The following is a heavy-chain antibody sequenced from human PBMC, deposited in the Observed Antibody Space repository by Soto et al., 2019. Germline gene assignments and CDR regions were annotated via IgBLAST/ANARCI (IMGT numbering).Heavy chain of an antibody. CDR1: GGTFSRHA. J-gene: IGHJ4*02. D-gene: IGHD3-22*01. CDR3: ARGWGYDSNDYYYAY. Sequence: QVQLVQSGAEVRKPGSSVKVSCKASGGTFSRHAISWVRQAPGQGLEWMGGIIPIFGTANHAQKFQGRVTIIADESTSTVYMELRSLRSEDTDMYYCARGWGYDSNDYYYAYWGQGTLVIVSS. CDR2: IIPIFGTA. V-gene: IGHV1-69*01.